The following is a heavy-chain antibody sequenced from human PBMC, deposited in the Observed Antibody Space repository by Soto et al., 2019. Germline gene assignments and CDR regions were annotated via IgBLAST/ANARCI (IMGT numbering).Heavy chain of an antibody. J-gene: IGHJ4*02. Sequence: DVQLVESGGGLIQPGESLRLSCAASGFSVSDSYMSWVRQAPGKGLEWVSIVYAGGETYYADSLKGRFTISRDSSNNILYLQMNNLRAEDTAVYYCARHSISYGPGVNDYWGQGTLVTVSS. CDR3: ARHSISYGPGVNDY. V-gene: IGHV3-53*01. D-gene: IGHD5-18*01. CDR2: VYAGGET. CDR1: GFSVSDSY.